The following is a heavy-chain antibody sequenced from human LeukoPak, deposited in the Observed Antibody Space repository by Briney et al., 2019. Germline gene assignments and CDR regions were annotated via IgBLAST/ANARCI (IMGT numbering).Heavy chain of an antibody. D-gene: IGHD4-17*01. CDR2: SRNKANSYTT. CDR1: GFTFSDHY. Sequence: GGSLRLSCASSGFTFSDHYMDWVRQAPGKGLEWVGRSRNKANSYTTEYAASVRGRFTVSRDDSKNSLYLQMNSLKTEDTAVYYCARGNDYDWRSIGYWGQGTLVTVSS. J-gene: IGHJ4*02. CDR3: ARGNDYDWRSIGY. V-gene: IGHV3-72*01.